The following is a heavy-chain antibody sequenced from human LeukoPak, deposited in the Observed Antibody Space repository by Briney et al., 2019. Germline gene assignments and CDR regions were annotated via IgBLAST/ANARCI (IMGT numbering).Heavy chain of an antibody. CDR2: IYDSGST. D-gene: IGHD2-15*01. V-gene: IGHV4-59*01. CDR1: ARSSSSAY. J-gene: IGHJ4*02. Sequence: SQNLSMASTLAARSSSSAYCGWTRQPPVGKQDWIGYIYDSGSTNYNLSLKSRVTISVDTSKNQFSLKVSSVTAADTAVYYCARDGGEGPYFDFWEQGTLVTVSS. CDR3: ARDGGEGPYFDF.